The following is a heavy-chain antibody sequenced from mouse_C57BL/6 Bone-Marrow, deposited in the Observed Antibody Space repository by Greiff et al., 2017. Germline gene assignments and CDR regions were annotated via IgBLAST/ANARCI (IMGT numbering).Heavy chain of an antibody. CDR2: INPSNGGT. CDR3: ASLYYGSHYYAMDY. D-gene: IGHD1-1*01. V-gene: IGHV1-53*01. Sequence: QVQLQQSGAELARPGASVKLSCKASGYTFTSYWMHWVKQRPGQGLEWIGNINPSNGGTNYNEKFKSKATLTVDKSSSTAYMQLSSLTSEDSAVYYCASLYYGSHYYAMDYWGQGTSVTVSS. J-gene: IGHJ4*01. CDR1: GYTFTSYW.